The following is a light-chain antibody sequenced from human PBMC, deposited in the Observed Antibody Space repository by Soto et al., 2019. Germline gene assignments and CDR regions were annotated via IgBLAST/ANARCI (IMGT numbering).Light chain of an antibody. Sequence: EIVMTQSPATLSVSPGERATLSCRASQTVNSNLAWYQLKPGQAPRLLIYGASARATGIPARFSGSGSGTEFALTISSLQSEDFAVYYCQQYNNWPLTFGGGTKVDIK. V-gene: IGKV3-15*01. CDR2: GAS. CDR3: QQYNNWPLT. CDR1: QTVNSN. J-gene: IGKJ4*01.